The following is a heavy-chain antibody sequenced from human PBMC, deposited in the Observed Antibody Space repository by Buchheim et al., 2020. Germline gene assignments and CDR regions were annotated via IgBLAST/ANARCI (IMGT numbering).Heavy chain of an antibody. Sequence: QVQLQESGPGLVKPSQTLSVTCTVSGGSISSGGYYWSWIRQHPGKGLEWIGYIYYSGRTYYNPSLKSRVTISEDPSKNQFSLKLSSVTAADTAVYYCARGSLSEQGWADFWSGYYTLNWFDPWGQGTL. J-gene: IGHJ5*02. CDR3: ARGSLSEQGWADFWSGYYTLNWFDP. D-gene: IGHD3-3*01. CDR2: IYYSGRT. CDR1: GGSISSGGYY. V-gene: IGHV4-31*03.